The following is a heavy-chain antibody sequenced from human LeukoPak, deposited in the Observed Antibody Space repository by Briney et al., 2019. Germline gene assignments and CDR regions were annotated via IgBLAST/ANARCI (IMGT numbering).Heavy chain of an antibody. CDR2: INHSGST. D-gene: IGHD4-23*01. J-gene: IGHJ4*02. Sequence: PSETLSLTCAVYGGSFSGYYWSWIRQPPGKGLEWIGEINHSGSTNYNPSLKSRVTISVDTSKNQFSLKLSSVTAADTAVYYCARLLRWQPTFDYWGQGTLVTVSS. CDR1: GGSFSGYY. CDR3: ARLLRWQPTFDY. V-gene: IGHV4-34*01.